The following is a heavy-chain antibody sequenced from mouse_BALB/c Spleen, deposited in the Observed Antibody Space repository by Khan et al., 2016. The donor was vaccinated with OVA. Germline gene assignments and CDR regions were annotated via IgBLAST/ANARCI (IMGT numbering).Heavy chain of an antibody. J-gene: IGHJ3*01. Sequence: VQLQESGAELAKPGASVKMSCKASGYIFISNWLHWVKQRPGQGLEWIGYINPSTGYTEYNQKFKDKATLTTDTSSSTAYMQLNSLTSEDSAVYYGKRRGQIGNSVYWGQWTMVTVS. CDR3: KRRGQIGNSVY. V-gene: IGHV1-7*01. CDR2: INPSTGYT. D-gene: IGHD2-1*01. CDR1: GYIFISNW.